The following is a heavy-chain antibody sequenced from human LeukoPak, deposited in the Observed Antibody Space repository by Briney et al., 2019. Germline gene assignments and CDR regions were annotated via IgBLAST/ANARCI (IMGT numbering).Heavy chain of an antibody. V-gene: IGHV3-21*01. J-gene: IGHJ4*02. D-gene: IGHD3-9*01. CDR2: ISSSSSYI. Sequence: GGSLRLSCAASGFTFSSYSMNWVRQAPGKGLEWVSSISSSSSYIYYADSVKGRFTISRDNAKNSLYLQMNSLRAEDTAVYHCAAPYYDILTGYYRGDDYWGQGTLVTVSS. CDR3: AAPYYDILTGYYRGDDY. CDR1: GFTFSSYS.